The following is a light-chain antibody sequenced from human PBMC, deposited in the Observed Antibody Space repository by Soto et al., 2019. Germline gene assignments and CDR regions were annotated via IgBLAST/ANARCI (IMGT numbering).Light chain of an antibody. Sequence: EMVMTQSPATVSVSPGGRATLSCRASQTVSGNLAWYQQKPGQAPRLLIFGASTRATGIPARFSGSGSGTDFSLSLSSLQSEDFAVYYCQQYITWPRTFGQGTKVEI. J-gene: IGKJ1*01. CDR2: GAS. CDR1: QTVSGN. V-gene: IGKV3-15*01. CDR3: QQYITWPRT.